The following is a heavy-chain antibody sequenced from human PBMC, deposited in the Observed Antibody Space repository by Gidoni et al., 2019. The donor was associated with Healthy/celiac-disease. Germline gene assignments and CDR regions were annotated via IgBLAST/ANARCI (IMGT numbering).Heavy chain of an antibody. J-gene: IGHJ6*02. V-gene: IGHV3-66*01. CDR3: ARDRGITIFGVVYGMDV. D-gene: IGHD3-3*01. CDR1: GFCVSSNY. CDR2: IYSGGST. Sequence: EVQLVESGGGLVQPGGSLRLSCAASGFCVSSNYMSWVRQAPGQGLEWVSVIYSGGSTYYADSVKGRFTISRDNSKNTLYLQMNSLIAEDTAVYYCARDRGITIFGVVYGMDVWGQGTTVTVSS.